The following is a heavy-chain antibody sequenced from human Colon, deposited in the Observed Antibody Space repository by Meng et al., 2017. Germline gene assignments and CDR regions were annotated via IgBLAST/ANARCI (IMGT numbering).Heavy chain of an antibody. V-gene: IGHV3-15*02. CDR2: IKSKADGGTA. CDR3: GGNNYGYDY. Sequence: EVLLVESGGALVKPGGSLRLYCAASGFTFSNAWMSWVRQAPGKGLEWVGRIKSKADGGTADYAAPVNGRFSISRDDSKNTLYLQMNSLKTEDTAVYYCGGNNYGYDYWGQGTLVTVSS. D-gene: IGHD5-18*01. CDR1: GFTFSNAW. J-gene: IGHJ4*02.